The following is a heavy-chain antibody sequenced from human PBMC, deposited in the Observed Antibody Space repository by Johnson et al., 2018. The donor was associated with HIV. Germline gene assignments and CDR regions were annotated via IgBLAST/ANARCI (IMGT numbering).Heavy chain of an antibody. CDR3: AKVGTGYTSSSVGAFDI. V-gene: IGHV3-7*01. CDR2: INQGGSEK. Sequence: VQLVESGGGLVQPGGSLRLSCAASGFTFSSYGMHWVRQAPGKGLEWVANINQGGSEKYYVDSVKGRVTISRDNAKNSLYLQMNNLRVEDTAVYYCAKVGTGYTSSSVGAFDIWGQGTMVTVSS. D-gene: IGHD6-19*01. CDR1: GFTFSSYG. J-gene: IGHJ3*02.